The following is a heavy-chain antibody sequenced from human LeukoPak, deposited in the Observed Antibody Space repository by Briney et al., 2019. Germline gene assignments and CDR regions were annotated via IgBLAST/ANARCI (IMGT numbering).Heavy chain of an antibody. D-gene: IGHD3-22*01. CDR2: IYYSGST. CDR1: GGSISSGDYY. CDR3: ARERSYYDSSGYHGSV. V-gene: IGHV4-30-4*01. Sequence: PSETLSLTCTVSGGSISSGDYYWSWIRQPPGKGLEWIGYIYYSGSTYYNTSLKSRVTISVDTSKNQFSLKLSSVTAADTAVYYCARERSYYDSSGYHGSVWGQGTQVTVSS. J-gene: IGHJ4*02.